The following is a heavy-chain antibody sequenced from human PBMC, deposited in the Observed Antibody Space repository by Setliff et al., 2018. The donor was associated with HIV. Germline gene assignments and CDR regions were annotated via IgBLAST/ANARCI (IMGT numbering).Heavy chain of an antibody. V-gene: IGHV1-2*02. CDR3: ARRAADLAINPACFDYYFDY. Sequence: ASVKVSCKTSGYSFTDFYVNWVRQDPGQGLEWMGWINTKSGATKKEQKFQGRVNRTSDTSSSTVYMEWISVRSDDTALYFCARRAADLAINPACFDYYFDYWGQGTPVTVSS. CDR1: GYSFTDFY. CDR2: INTKSGAT. J-gene: IGHJ4*02. D-gene: IGHD3-9*01.